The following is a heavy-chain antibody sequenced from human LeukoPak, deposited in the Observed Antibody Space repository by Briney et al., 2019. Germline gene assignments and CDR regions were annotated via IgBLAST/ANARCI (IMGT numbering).Heavy chain of an antibody. CDR1: GFTFSDYS. J-gene: IGHJ4*02. CDR2: INSDGSST. CDR3: ARDTGYCTNGVCYDLFDY. V-gene: IGHV3-74*01. Sequence: GGSLRLSCAASGFTFSDYSINWVRQAPGKGLVWVSRINSDGSSTSYADSVKGRFTISRDNAKNTLYLQMNSLRAEDTAVYYCARDTGYCTNGVCYDLFDYWGQGTLVTVSS. D-gene: IGHD2-8*01.